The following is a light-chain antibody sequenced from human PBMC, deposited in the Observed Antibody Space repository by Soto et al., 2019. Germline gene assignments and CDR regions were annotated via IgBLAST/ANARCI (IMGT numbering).Light chain of an antibody. CDR2: GDN. J-gene: IGLJ2*01. CDR1: SSNIGNNY. Sequence: QAVVTQPPSVSAAPGQKVTISCSGSSSNIGNNYVSWYQQFPGTAPKLLIYGDNERPSGIPDRFSGSKSGTSATLVITGLQTGDEADYYCGAWDGSLNAVLFGGGTQLTVL. CDR3: GAWDGSLNAVL. V-gene: IGLV1-51*02.